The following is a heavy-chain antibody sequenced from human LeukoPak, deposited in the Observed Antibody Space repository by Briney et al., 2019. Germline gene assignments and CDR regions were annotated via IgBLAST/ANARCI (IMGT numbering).Heavy chain of an antibody. J-gene: IGHJ5*02. Sequence: PSETLSLTCTVSGGSISSYYWSWIRQPAGKGLEWIGRIYTSSSITYNPSLKSRVSMSVDTSKNQFSLKLSSVTAADTAVYYCARDSGTTGEVKFDPWGQGTLVTVSS. D-gene: IGHD3-10*01. CDR2: IYTSSSI. CDR1: GGSISSYY. V-gene: IGHV4-4*07. CDR3: ARDSGTTGEVKFDP.